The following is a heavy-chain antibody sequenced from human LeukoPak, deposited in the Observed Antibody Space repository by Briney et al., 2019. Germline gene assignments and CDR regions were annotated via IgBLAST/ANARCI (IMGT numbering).Heavy chain of an antibody. Sequence: ASVTVSCKAFGYTFTSNYMHWVRQAPRQGPEWMGVISPSGGSTTYAQKFQGRVTLTRDMSTSTDYLELSSLRSEDTAVYYCARDNSVRDEAWWFNPWGQGTLVTVS. D-gene: IGHD5-24*01. J-gene: IGHJ5*02. V-gene: IGHV1-46*01. CDR2: ISPSGGST. CDR1: GYTFTSNY. CDR3: ARDNSVRDEAWWFNP.